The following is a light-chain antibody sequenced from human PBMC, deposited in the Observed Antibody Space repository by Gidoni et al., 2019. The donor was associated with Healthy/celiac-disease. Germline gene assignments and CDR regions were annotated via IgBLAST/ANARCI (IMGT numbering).Light chain of an antibody. Sequence: QSALTQPASVSGSPGQSITISCTGTSSDVGDYNYVSWYQQHPGKAAKLMIYEVSNRPSGVSNRFSGSKSGNTASLTISGLQAEDEADYYCSSYTSSSTLFGGGTKLTVL. V-gene: IGLV2-14*01. CDR3: SSYTSSSTL. J-gene: IGLJ2*01. CDR1: SSDVGDYNY. CDR2: EVS.